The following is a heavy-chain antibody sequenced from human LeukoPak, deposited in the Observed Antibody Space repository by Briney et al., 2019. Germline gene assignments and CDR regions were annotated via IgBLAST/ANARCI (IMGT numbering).Heavy chain of an antibody. Sequence: GTSLRLSCAASGFTFNFFGMHWVRQAPGKGLEWVAVIWYDGSDKFYADSVKGRFTISRDDSKNTVYVEMNSQRAEDTAVYYCARGGTAENYFDYWGQGTLVTVSS. D-gene: IGHD1/OR15-1a*01. J-gene: IGHJ4*02. CDR3: ARGGTAENYFDY. CDR2: IWYDGSDK. CDR1: GFTFNFFG. V-gene: IGHV3-33*01.